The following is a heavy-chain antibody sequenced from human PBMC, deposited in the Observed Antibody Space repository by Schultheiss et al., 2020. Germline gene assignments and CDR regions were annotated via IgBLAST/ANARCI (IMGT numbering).Heavy chain of an antibody. CDR3: ARRPTYYYDSSDYSHFDY. D-gene: IGHD3-22*01. J-gene: IGHJ4*02. CDR2: IYYSGST. Sequence: SETLSLTCTVSGGSISSSSYYWGWIRQPPGKGLEWIGSIYYSGSTYYNPSLKSRVTISVDTSKNQFSLKLSSVTAADTAVYYCARRPTYYYDSSDYSHFDYWGQGTLVTVSS. V-gene: IGHV4-39*01. CDR1: GGSISSSSYY.